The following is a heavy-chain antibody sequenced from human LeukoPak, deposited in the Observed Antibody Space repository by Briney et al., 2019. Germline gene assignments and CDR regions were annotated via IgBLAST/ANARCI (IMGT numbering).Heavy chain of an antibody. CDR3: AMHRGYYYHMDV. CDR1: GGSISSTSYY. Sequence: SETLSLTCTVSGGSISSTSYYWGWIRQPPGKRLEWIGSIYYSGSTYYNPSLRSRVTISVDTSRNQFSLKLTSVTAADTGVYYCAMHRGYYYHMDVWGIGTTVTVPS. J-gene: IGHJ6*03. CDR2: IYYSGST. V-gene: IGHV4-39*01.